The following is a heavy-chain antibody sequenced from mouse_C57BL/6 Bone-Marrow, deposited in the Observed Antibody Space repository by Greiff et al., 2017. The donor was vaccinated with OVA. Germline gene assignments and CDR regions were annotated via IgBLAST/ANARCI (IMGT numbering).Heavy chain of an antibody. V-gene: IGHV1-22*01. D-gene: IGHD2-4*01. J-gene: IGHJ2*01. CDR2: INPNSGGT. CDR3: ARRSTMITRYYFDY. Sequence: EVQLQQSGPELVKPGASVKMSCKASGYTFTDYNMHWVKQSPGKSLEWIGYINPNSGGTSYNQKFKGKATLTVNKSSSTVYMELRRLTSEDSAVYYCARRSTMITRYYFDYWGQGTTLTVSA. CDR1: GYTFTDYN.